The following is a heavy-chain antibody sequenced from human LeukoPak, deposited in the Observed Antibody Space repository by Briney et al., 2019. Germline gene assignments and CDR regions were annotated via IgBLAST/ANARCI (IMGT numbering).Heavy chain of an antibody. CDR1: GYTFTSYD. J-gene: IGHJ4*02. V-gene: IGHV1-8*01. CDR3: ARDIGGVGGSDY. Sequence: ASVKVSCKASGYTFTSYDINWVRQATGQGLEWMGWMNPNSGNTGYAQKFQGRVTMTRDTSISTAYMELSRLRSDDTAVYYCARDIGGVGGSDYWGQGTLVTVSS. D-gene: IGHD2-8*01. CDR2: MNPNSGNT.